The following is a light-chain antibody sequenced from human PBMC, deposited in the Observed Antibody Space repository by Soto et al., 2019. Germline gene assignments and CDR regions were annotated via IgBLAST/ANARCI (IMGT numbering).Light chain of an antibody. Sequence: EIVFAQSPATLSLSPGDRATLSCGASQSVSRSYLAWYQQKPGLAPRLIIYDASTRATGIPDRFSGSGAGTDFTLTISRLEPEDFEVYYCQQSGSSTITFGQGTRLENK. CDR3: QQSGSSTIT. CDR2: DAS. J-gene: IGKJ5*01. CDR1: QSVSRSY. V-gene: IGKV3D-20*01.